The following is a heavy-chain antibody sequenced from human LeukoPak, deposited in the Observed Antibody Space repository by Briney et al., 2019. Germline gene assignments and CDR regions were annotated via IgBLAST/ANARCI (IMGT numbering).Heavy chain of an antibody. V-gene: IGHV3-30-3*01. CDR1: GFTFSSYA. J-gene: IGHJ5*02. D-gene: IGHD4-23*01. CDR2: ISYDGSNK. CDR3: ARDPLQYGGEGNWFDP. Sequence: GGSLRLSCAASGFTFSSYAMHWVRQAPGKGLEWVAVISYDGSNKYYADSVKGRFTISRDNSKNTLYLQMNSRRAEDTAVYYCARDPLQYGGEGNWFDPWGQGTLVTVSS.